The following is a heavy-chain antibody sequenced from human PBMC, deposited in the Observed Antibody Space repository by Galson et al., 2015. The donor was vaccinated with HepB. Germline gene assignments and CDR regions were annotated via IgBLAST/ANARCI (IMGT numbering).Heavy chain of an antibody. CDR2: IYYSGRT. V-gene: IGHV4-59*01. Sequence: SETLSLTCTVSGGSISSDYWSWIRQPPGKGLEWIRYIYYSGRTNYSPSLKSRVTISVNTSKNQLSLKLSSVTAADTAVYYCARGYYDFWSGYYGRYYYYMDVWGKGTTVTVSS. D-gene: IGHD3-3*01. CDR1: GGSISSDY. CDR3: ARGYYDFWSGYYGRYYYYMDV. J-gene: IGHJ6*03.